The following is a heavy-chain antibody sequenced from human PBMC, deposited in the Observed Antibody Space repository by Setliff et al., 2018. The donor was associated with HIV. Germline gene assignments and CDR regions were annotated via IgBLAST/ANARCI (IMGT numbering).Heavy chain of an antibody. CDR1: GGSVSRSSYY. Sequence: PSETLSLTCTVSGGSVSRSSYYWGWICQPTGKGLEWIGTVYYTGSTQYSPSFKSRVTISVDTSKNQFSLKLISVTAADTAVYYCARMESTRPPRGLDYWGQGALVTVSS. D-gene: IGHD6-6*01. CDR2: VYYTGST. CDR3: ARMESTRPPRGLDY. J-gene: IGHJ4*02. V-gene: IGHV4-39*01.